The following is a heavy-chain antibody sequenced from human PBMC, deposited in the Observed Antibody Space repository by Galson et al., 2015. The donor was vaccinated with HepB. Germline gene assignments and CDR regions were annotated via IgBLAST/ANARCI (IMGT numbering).Heavy chain of an antibody. V-gene: IGHV3-23*01. D-gene: IGHD3-9*01. CDR2: ISGSGGST. Sequence: SLRLSCAASGFTFSSYAMSWVRQAPGKGLEWVSAISGSGGSTYYADSVKGRFTISRDNSKNTLYLQMNSLRAEDTAVYYCAKVHARYDILTGYYPIDYWGQGTLVTVSS. CDR1: GFTFSSYA. CDR3: AKVHARYDILTGYYPIDY. J-gene: IGHJ4*02.